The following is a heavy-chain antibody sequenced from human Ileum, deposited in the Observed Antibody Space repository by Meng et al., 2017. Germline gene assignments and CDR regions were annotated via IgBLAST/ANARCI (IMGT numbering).Heavy chain of an antibody. J-gene: IGHJ4*02. CDR1: GASVSANCY. V-gene: IGHV4-4*02. CDR2: IDQSGNS. Sequence: VQLHESGPGLVKPSATLSLTCSVSGASVSANCYWRWLRQPPGKGLAWIGQIDQSGNSYYSPSLKSRVTMSIDKSKNQFSLRLTSVTAADTAVYYCARHGGYYQDFWGQGTLVTVSS. CDR3: ARHGGYYQDF. D-gene: IGHD4/OR15-4a*01.